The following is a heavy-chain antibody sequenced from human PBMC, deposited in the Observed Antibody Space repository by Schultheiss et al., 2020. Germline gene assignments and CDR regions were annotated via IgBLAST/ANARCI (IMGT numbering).Heavy chain of an antibody. J-gene: IGHJ5*02. Sequence: SLKVSCKASGGTFSSYAISWVRQAPGQGLEWMGGIIPIFGTANYAQKFQGRVTITADESTSTAYMELSSLRSEDTAVYYCARECSGGSCYARGYENWFDPWGQGTLVTVSS. CDR3: ARECSGGSCYARGYENWFDP. D-gene: IGHD2-15*01. CDR2: IIPIFGTA. CDR1: GGTFSSYA. V-gene: IGHV1-69*13.